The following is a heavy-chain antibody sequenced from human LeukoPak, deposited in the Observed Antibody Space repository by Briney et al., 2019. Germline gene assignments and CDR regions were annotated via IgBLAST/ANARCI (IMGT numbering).Heavy chain of an antibody. CDR1: GYTFSSYG. V-gene: IGHV1-18*01. CDR2: VSAFNGNT. D-gene: IGHD2-2*01. CDR3: AREPADIVVVPAASYYYYYGMDV. J-gene: IGHJ6*02. Sequence: ASVKVSCKASGYTFSSYGIIWVRQAPGQGLEWMGWVSAFNGNTDYAPKLQGRVTMTTDTSTTTAYMELRSLTSDDTAVYYCAREPADIVVVPAASYYYYYGMDVWGQGTTVTVSS.